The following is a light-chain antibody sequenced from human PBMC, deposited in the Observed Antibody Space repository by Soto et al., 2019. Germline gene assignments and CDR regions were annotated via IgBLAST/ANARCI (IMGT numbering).Light chain of an antibody. V-gene: IGKV3-20*01. CDR1: QSVSRSY. J-gene: IGKJ2*01. CDR2: AAS. CDR3: QQHTSSPHTYT. Sequence: EIVLTQSPGTLSLSPGERATLSCRASQSVSRSYLVWYQQKPGQAPRLLIDAASSRATVIPDRFSGSGSGTYLTLTISILEPEDFSVYYCQQHTSSPHTYTFGQGTKMEI.